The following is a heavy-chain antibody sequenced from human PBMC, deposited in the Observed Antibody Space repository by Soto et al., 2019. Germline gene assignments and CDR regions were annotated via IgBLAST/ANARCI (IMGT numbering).Heavy chain of an antibody. Sequence: QVRLQGSGPGLVRPSETLSLTCAVSGVSTSGFYWSWIRQPPGKGLEYIGYIYDTRSTYYNPSLKSRVTVALGSVKDPFSLKLTSVTAADTAIYYCARGHLWLENWGQGTLVTVSS. CDR3: ARGHLWLEN. J-gene: IGHJ4*02. CDR1: GVSTSGFY. V-gene: IGHV4-59*01. CDR2: IYDTRST. D-gene: IGHD3-3*01.